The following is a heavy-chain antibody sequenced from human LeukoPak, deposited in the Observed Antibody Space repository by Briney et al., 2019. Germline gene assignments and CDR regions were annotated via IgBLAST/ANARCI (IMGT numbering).Heavy chain of an antibody. CDR1: GFTFSSHD. J-gene: IGHJ4*02. V-gene: IGHV3-30*18. CDR2: ISYDGSNK. CDR3: AKFWSGQATTQNDY. D-gene: IGHD3-3*01. Sequence: PGTSLRLSCAASGFTFSSHDFHWVRQAPGKGLEWVAVISYDGSNKYYADSVKGRFTISRDNSKNTLYLQMNSLRAEDTAVYYCAKFWSGQATTQNDYWGEGTLVTVSS.